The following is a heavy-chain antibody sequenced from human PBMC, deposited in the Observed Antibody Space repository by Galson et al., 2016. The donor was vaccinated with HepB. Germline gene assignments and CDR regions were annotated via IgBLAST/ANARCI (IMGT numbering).Heavy chain of an antibody. V-gene: IGHV1-69*13. Sequence: SVKVSCKASGGTFRNYGFSWVRQAPGQGLEWMGGIIPMSGTANYAQKFQGRVTISADDSMDTAYMDLSSLRYEDTAVYYCARAHGLFWSGSYYFDYWGQGTLVTVSS. CDR2: IIPMSGTA. CDR3: ARAHGLFWSGSYYFDY. D-gene: IGHD3-3*01. J-gene: IGHJ4*02. CDR1: GGTFRNYG.